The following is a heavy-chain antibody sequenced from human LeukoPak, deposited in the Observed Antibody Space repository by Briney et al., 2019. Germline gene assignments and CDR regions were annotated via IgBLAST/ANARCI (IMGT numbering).Heavy chain of an antibody. J-gene: IGHJ4*02. CDR3: ARLYGDPYYFDY. CDR2: ISSSGSTI. CDR1: GFTFSSYE. Sequence: PGGSLRLSCAASGFTFSSYEMNWVRQAPGKGLEWVSYISSSGSTIYYADSVKGRFTISRDNAKNSLYLQMNSLRAEDTAVYYCARLYGDPYYFDYWGQGTLVTVSS. D-gene: IGHD4-17*01. V-gene: IGHV3-48*03.